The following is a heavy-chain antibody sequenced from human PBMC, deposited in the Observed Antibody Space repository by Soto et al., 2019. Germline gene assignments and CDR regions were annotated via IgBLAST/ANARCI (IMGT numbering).Heavy chain of an antibody. V-gene: IGHV4-59*01. J-gene: IGHJ4*02. CDR2: MYYNGST. CDR3: ARGPNLGYCGDDCYRYDY. CDR1: GGSLSSYS. Sequence: QLQLQESGPGLVKPSETLSLTCTVSGGSLSSYSWTWIRQPPEKGLEWIGYMYYNGSTNYNPSLKTRVTMSIDTSKSQFSLQLSSVTAADTAVYYCARGPNLGYCGDDCYRYDYWGQGTLVIVSS. D-gene: IGHD2-21*02.